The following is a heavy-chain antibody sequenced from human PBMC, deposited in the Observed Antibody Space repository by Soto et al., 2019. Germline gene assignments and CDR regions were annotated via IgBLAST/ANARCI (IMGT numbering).Heavy chain of an antibody. CDR3: ARVNGCSGGSCYSYYYYGMDV. D-gene: IGHD2-15*01. J-gene: IGHJ6*02. Sequence: SETLSLTCAVSGGSISSSNWWSWVRQPPGKGLEWIGEIYHSGSTNYNPSLKSRVTISVDKSKNQFSLKLSSVTAADTAVYYCARVNGCSGGSCYSYYYYGMDVWGQGTTVTVSS. CDR2: IYHSGST. CDR1: GGSISSSNW. V-gene: IGHV4-4*02.